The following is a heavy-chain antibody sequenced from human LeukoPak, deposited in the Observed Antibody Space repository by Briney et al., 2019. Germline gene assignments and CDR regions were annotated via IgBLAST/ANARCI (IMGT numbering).Heavy chain of an antibody. CDR3: ARDLYCSSTSCYRFDP. CDR1: GGSISSYY. J-gene: IGHJ5*02. D-gene: IGHD2-2*01. CDR2: IFTSGST. V-gene: IGHV4-4*07. Sequence: SETLSLTCTVSGGSISSYYWSWIRQPAGKGLEWIGRIFTSGSTNYNPSLKSRVTMSVHTSKNHFSLKLSSVTAADTAVYYCARDLYCSSTSCYRFDPWGQGTLVTVSS.